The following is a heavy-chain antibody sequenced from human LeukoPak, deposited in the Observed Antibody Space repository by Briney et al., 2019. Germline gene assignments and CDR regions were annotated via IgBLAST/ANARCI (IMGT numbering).Heavy chain of an antibody. CDR2: IYYSGST. V-gene: IGHV4-31*03. CDR1: GGSISSGGYY. J-gene: IGHJ3*02. CDR3: ARNEGPSSSWSRFDI. D-gene: IGHD6-13*01. Sequence: KASQTLSLTCTVSGGSISSGGYYWSWIRQHPGKGLEWIGYIYYSGSTNYNPSLKSRVTISVDTTKNQFSLKLSSVTAADTAVYYCARNEGPSSSWSRFDIWGQGTMVTVSS.